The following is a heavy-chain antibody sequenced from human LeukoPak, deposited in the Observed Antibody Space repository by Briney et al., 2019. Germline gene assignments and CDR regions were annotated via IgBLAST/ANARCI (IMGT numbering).Heavy chain of an antibody. CDR2: IRSKAYGGTT. CDR3: AKDTKLVGIASDY. Sequence: PGGSLRLSCTASGFTFGDYAMSWFRQAPGKGLEWVGFIRSKAYGGTTEYAASVKGRFTISRDDSKSIAYLQMNSLRAEDTAVYYCAKDTKLVGIASDYWGQGTLVTVSS. J-gene: IGHJ4*02. D-gene: IGHD6-13*01. V-gene: IGHV3-49*03. CDR1: GFTFGDYA.